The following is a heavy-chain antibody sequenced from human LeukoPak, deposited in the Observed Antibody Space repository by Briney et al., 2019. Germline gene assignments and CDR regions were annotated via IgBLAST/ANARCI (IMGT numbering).Heavy chain of an antibody. CDR3: ATGSGASPFDY. J-gene: IGHJ4*02. D-gene: IGHD1/OR15-1a*01. V-gene: IGHV1-18*01. Sequence: ASVRVSCKASGYTYTSYGISRVRQAAGQGLEWMGWISAYNGNTNYAQKLQGRVTMTTDTSTSTAYMELRSLRSDDTAVYYCATGSGASPFDYWGQGTLVTVSS. CDR1: GYTYTSYG. CDR2: ISAYNGNT.